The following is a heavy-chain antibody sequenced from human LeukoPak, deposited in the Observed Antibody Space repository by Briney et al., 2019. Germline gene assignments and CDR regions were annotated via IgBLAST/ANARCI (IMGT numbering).Heavy chain of an antibody. Sequence: PGGSLRLSCAASGFSFSDYEMNWVRQAPGKGLEWASYISSSAGTIFYADSVKGRFTISRDNAKNSLYLQMNSLRAEDTAVYYCARDDHRYFYYMDVWGKGTTVTVSS. V-gene: IGHV3-48*03. CDR2: ISSSAGTI. D-gene: IGHD1-14*01. CDR3: ARDDHRYFYYMDV. CDR1: GFSFSDYE. J-gene: IGHJ6*03.